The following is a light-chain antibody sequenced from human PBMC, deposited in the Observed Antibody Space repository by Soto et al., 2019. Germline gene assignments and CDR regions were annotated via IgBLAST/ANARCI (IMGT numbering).Light chain of an antibody. J-gene: IGKJ5*01. CDR2: DAS. Sequence: DIQMTQSPSTLSASVGDRVTITCRASQSISSWLAWYQQKPGKAPKLLIYDASSLESGVPSRFSGSGSGTDFTLTISSLQPEDVATYYCQQLNSYPITFGQGTRLEIK. CDR1: QSISSW. V-gene: IGKV1-5*01. CDR3: QQLNSYPIT.